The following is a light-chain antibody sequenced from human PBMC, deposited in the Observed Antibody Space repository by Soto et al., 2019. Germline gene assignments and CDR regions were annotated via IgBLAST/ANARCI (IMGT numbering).Light chain of an antibody. CDR3: SSYAGSNNSYV. V-gene: IGLV2-8*01. CDR1: SSEVGGYNY. CDR2: EVS. J-gene: IGLJ1*01. Sequence: QSALTQPPSASGSPGQSVTISCTGTSSEVGGYNYVPWYQQHPGKAPKLMIYEVSKRPSGVPDRFSGSKSGNTASLTVSGLQAEDEADYYCSSYAGSNNSYVFGTGTKVTVL.